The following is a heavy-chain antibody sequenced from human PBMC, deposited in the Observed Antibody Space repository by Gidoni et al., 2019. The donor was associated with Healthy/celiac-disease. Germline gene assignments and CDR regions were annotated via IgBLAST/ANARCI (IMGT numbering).Heavy chain of an antibody. D-gene: IGHD3-10*01. CDR1: GFTFDYYG. CDR2: INWNGGST. CDR3: ARDEEYYGSGRSYGMDV. Sequence: EVQLVESGGGVVRPGGSLRPPCEVSGFTFDYYGMSWVRQAPGKGLGGVSGINWNGGSTGYADSVKGRFTISRDNAKNSLYLQMNSLRAEDTALYHCARDEEYYGSGRSYGMDVWGQGTTVTVSS. J-gene: IGHJ6*02. V-gene: IGHV3-20*01.